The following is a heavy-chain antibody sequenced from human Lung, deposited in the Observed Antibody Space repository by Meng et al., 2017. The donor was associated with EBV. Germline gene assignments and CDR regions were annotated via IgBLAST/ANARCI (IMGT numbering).Heavy chain of an antibody. Sequence: DVQLLEAGGTLIQTAGYLRLSCAASGFTFRDYAMSWVRQAPGKGLEWVAAISGTSATTYYADSVKGRFTISRDNSEKTLYLEMNALRVEDTAFYYCARRHQLADPWGLGPLVTVYS. J-gene: IGHJ5*02. D-gene: IGHD5-12*01. CDR1: GFTFRDYA. CDR2: ISGTSATT. V-gene: IGHV3-23*01. CDR3: ARRHQLADP.